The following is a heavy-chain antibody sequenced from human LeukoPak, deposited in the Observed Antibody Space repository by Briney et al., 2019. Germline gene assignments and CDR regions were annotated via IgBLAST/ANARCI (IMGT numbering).Heavy chain of an antibody. CDR3: AKTHNPNFWNGYYFFDY. V-gene: IGHV3-30*18. CDR2: ISYDGSNK. CDR1: GFTFSSYG. Sequence: GGSLRLSCAASGFTFSSYGMHWVRQAPGKGLEWVAVISYDGSNKYYADSVKGRFTISRDNSENTLYLQMNSLRAEDTAVYYCAKTHNPNFWNGYYFFDYWGQGTLVTVSS. J-gene: IGHJ4*02. D-gene: IGHD3-3*01.